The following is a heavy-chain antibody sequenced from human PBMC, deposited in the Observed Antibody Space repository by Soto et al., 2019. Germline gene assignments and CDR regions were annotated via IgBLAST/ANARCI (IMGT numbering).Heavy chain of an antibody. D-gene: IGHD6-6*01. CDR1: GGSISSGGYY. CDR3: ARDSGYGNERIAARALAY. Sequence: SETLSLTCTVSGGSISSGGYYWSWIRQHPGKGLEWIGYIYYSGSTYYNPSLKSRVTISVDTSKNQFSLKLSSVTAADTAVYYCARDSGYGNERIAARALAYWGQGTLVTVSS. CDR2: IYYSGST. J-gene: IGHJ4*02. V-gene: IGHV4-31*03.